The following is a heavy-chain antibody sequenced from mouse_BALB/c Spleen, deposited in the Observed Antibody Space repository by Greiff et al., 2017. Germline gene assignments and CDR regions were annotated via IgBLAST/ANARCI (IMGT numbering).Heavy chain of an antibody. Sequence: QVQLKESGPGLVAPSQSLSITCTVSGFSLTSYGVHWVRQPPGKGLEWLVVIWAGGSTNYNSALMSRLSISKDNSKSQVFLKMNSLQTDDTAMYYCARGGGNPYFDYWGQGTTLTVSS. CDR1: GFSLTSYG. CDR3: ARGGGNPYFDY. CDR2: IWAGGST. J-gene: IGHJ2*01. V-gene: IGHV2-9*02. D-gene: IGHD2-1*01.